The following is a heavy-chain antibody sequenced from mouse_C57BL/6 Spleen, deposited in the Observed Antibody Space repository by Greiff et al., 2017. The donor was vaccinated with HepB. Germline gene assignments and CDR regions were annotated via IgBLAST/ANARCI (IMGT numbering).Heavy chain of an antibody. Sequence: QVQLQQPGAELVKPGASVKMSCKASGYTFTSYWITWVKQRPGQGLEWIGDIYPGSGSTNYNEKFKSKATLTVDTSSSTAYMQLSSLTSEDSAVYYCASRYYYGSSYRWYFDVWGTGTTVTVSS. V-gene: IGHV1-55*01. CDR3: ASRYYYGSSYRWYFDV. CDR1: GYTFTSYW. D-gene: IGHD1-1*01. J-gene: IGHJ1*03. CDR2: IYPGSGST.